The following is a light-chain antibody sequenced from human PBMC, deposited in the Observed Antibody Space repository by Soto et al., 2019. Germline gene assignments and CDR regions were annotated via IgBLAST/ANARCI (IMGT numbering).Light chain of an antibody. CDR1: QSLLHRNGNSY. CDR3: MQARQSSFT. J-gene: IGKJ3*01. V-gene: IGKV2-28*01. CDR2: LAS. Sequence: IVMTQYPLSLSVTPGEAASISCRCSQSLLHRNGNSYLDWYLQRPGQSPQLLISLASNRASGVPDRFSGSGSGTDFTLHSSRVEAEDVGVYYCMQARQSSFTFGLGTKVDL.